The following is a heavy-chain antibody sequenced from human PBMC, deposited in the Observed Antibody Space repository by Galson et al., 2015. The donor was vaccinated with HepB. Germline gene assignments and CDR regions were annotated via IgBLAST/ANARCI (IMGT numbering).Heavy chain of an antibody. J-gene: IGHJ3*01. CDR2: ISWNSVDK. CDR1: GFTFDDYA. Sequence: SLRLSCAASGFTFDDYAMFWVRHAPGKGLEWVSGISWNSVDKGYADSVKGRFTISRENAKNSLYLQMNSLRPEDTALYYCAKEIRAGVVAGVGAFDLWGQGTPVTVS. CDR3: AKEIRAGVVAGVGAFDL. D-gene: IGHD2-2*01. V-gene: IGHV3-9*01.